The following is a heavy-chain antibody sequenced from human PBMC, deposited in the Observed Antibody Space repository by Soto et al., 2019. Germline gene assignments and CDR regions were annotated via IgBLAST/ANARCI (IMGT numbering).Heavy chain of an antibody. CDR3: ARNYGDYDYYYYYMDV. CDR1: GFTVSSNY. CDR2: IYSGGST. J-gene: IGHJ6*03. D-gene: IGHD4-17*01. V-gene: IGHV3-53*04. Sequence: GGSLRLSCAASGFTVSSNYMSWVRQAPGKGLECVSVIYSGGSTYYADSVKGRFTISRHNSKNTLYLQMNSLRAEDTAVYYCARNYGDYDYYYYYMDVWGKGTTVTVSS.